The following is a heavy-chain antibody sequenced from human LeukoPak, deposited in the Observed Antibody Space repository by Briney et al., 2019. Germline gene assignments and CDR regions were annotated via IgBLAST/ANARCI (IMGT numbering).Heavy chain of an antibody. J-gene: IGHJ4*02. Sequence: SVKVSCKASGYTFTSYGISWVRQAPGQGLEWMGGIIPIFGTANYAQKFQGRVTITADESTSTAYMELSSLRSEDTAVYYCARDRSGSFDYWGQGTLVTVSS. D-gene: IGHD3-22*01. V-gene: IGHV1-69*13. CDR3: ARDRSGSFDY. CDR2: IIPIFGTA. CDR1: GYTFTSYG.